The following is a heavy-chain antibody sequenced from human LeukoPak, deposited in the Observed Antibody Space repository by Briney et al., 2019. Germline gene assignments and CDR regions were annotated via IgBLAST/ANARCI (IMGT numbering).Heavy chain of an antibody. CDR2: IYESGST. J-gene: IGHJ3*02. CDR3: ARDGPYDSGAFDI. D-gene: IGHD3-22*01. CDR1: DYSISNGCF. V-gene: IGHV4-38-2*02. Sequence: SETLSLTCTVSDYSISNGCFWGWIRQPPGKGLEWIGSIYESGSTHYNPSLKSRVTMSVDTSKNQFSLRLNSVTAADTAVYYCARDGPYDSGAFDIWGQGTMVTVSS.